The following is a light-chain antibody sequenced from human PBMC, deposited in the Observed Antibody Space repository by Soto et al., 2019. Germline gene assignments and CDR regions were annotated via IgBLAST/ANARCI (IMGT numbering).Light chain of an antibody. CDR3: QQYNSWLWT. CDR1: QSVSSK. V-gene: IGKV3-15*01. J-gene: IGKJ1*01. CDR2: GAS. Sequence: EIRMTRVRATVYVSTGETATLSCRASQSVSSKLAWYQQKPGQAPRLLIYGASTRATGIPARFSGSGSGTEFTLIISSLQSEESAVYYCQQYNSWLWTFGEGTKVDIK.